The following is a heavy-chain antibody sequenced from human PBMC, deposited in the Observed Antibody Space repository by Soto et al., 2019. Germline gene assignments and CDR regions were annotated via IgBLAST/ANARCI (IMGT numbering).Heavy chain of an antibody. CDR1: GGSFSGYY. V-gene: IGHV4-34*01. CDR2: INHSGST. Sequence: SETLSLTCAVYGGSFSGYYWSWIRQPPGKGLEWIGEINHSGSTNYNPSLKSRVTISVDTSKNQFSLKLSSVTAADTAVYYCARGLACGGDCPWGQGTLVTVSS. D-gene: IGHD2-21*02. CDR3: ARGLACGGDCP. J-gene: IGHJ5*02.